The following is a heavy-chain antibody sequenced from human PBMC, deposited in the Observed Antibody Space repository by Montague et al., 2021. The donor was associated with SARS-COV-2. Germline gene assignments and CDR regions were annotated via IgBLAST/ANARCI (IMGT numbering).Heavy chain of an antibody. CDR3: ARGMRRPYYYYYGMDV. CDR1: GGAINSSNW. V-gene: IGHV4-4*02. J-gene: IGHJ6*02. CDR2: INHSGST. Sequence: SETLSLTCVFSGGAINSSNWWRWVRQPPGNGLEWSGEINHSGSTNYNPSLKSRVTISVDTSKNQFSLKLSSVTAADTAVYYCARGMRRPYYYYYGMDVWGQGTTVTVSS.